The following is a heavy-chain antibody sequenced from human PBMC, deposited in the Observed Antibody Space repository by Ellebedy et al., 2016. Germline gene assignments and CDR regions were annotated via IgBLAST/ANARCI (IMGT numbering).Heavy chain of an antibody. V-gene: IGHV1-18*01. D-gene: IGHD3-9*01. CDR1: GDTSTSYG. Sequence: ASVKVSCXASGDTSTSYGISWVRQAPGQGLEWMGWISADNGDTNYAQKLQGRVTMTTDTSTGTAYMELRSLRSDDTAVYYCARDGPLEYYDILTGYYKRNFDFWGQGTLVTVSS. CDR3: ARDGPLEYYDILTGYYKRNFDF. J-gene: IGHJ4*02. CDR2: ISADNGDT.